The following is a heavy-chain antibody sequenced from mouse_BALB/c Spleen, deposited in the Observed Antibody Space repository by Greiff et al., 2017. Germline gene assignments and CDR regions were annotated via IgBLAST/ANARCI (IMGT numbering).Heavy chain of an antibody. V-gene: IGHV5-17*02. J-gene: IGHJ1*01. CDR3: ARSGLNFYWYFDV. Sequence: EVKLMESGGGLVQPGGSRKLSCAASGFTFSSFGMHWVRQAPEKGLEWVAYISSGSSTIYYADTVKGRFTISRDNPKNTLFLQMTSLRSEDTAMYYCARSGLNFYWYFDVWGAGTTVTVSS. CDR2: ISSGSSTI. CDR1: GFTFSSFG. D-gene: IGHD3-1*01.